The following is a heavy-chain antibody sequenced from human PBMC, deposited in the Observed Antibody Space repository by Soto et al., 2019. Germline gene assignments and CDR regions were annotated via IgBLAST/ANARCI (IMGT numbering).Heavy chain of an antibody. CDR3: ARGAHYYDSSGPEGEGY. J-gene: IGHJ4*02. CDR2: ISSSSSTI. V-gene: IGHV3-48*02. Sequence: PGGSLRLSCAASGFTFSSYSMNWVRQAPGKGLEWVSYISSSSSTIYYADSVKGRFTISRDNAKNSLYLQMNSLRDEDTAVYYCARGAHYYDSSGPEGEGYWGQGTLVTVSS. CDR1: GFTFSSYS. D-gene: IGHD3-22*01.